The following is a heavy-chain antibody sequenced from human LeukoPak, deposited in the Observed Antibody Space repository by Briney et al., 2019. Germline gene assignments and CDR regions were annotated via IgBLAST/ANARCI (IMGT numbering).Heavy chain of an antibody. J-gene: IGHJ4*02. V-gene: IGHV1-46*01. Sequence: ASVKVSCKASGYTFTSYGINWVRQAPGQGLEWMRMIYPRDGSTSYAQKFQGRVTVTRDTSTSTVHMELSGLRSEDTAVYYCARDQEGFDYWGQGTLVTVSS. CDR3: ARDQEGFDY. CDR2: IYPRDGST. CDR1: GYTFTSYG.